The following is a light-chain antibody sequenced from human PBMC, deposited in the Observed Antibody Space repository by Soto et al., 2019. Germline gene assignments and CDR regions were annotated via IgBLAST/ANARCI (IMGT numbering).Light chain of an antibody. CDR2: EAS. CDR1: QSISSW. CDR3: QQYNSYSPRT. Sequence: DIQMTQSPSTLSASVGDRVTITCRASQSISSWLAWYQQKPGKAHKLLIYEASSLESGVPSRFSGSRSGTEFTLTISSLQPDDFATYYCQQYNSYSPRTFGQGTKVEIK. J-gene: IGKJ1*01. V-gene: IGKV1-5*03.